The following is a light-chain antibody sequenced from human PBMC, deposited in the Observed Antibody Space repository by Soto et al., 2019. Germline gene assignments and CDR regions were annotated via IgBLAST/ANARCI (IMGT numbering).Light chain of an antibody. CDR1: SGHSNYA. Sequence: QLVLTQSPSASASLGASVKLTCTLSSGHSNYAIAWHQQQSEKGPRYLMKLNSDGSHSKGDGIPDRFSGSSSGAERYLTISSLQYEDEADYSCQTWGSGIVVFGGGTQLTVL. CDR3: QTWGSGIVV. V-gene: IGLV4-69*01. J-gene: IGLJ2*01. CDR2: LNSDGSH.